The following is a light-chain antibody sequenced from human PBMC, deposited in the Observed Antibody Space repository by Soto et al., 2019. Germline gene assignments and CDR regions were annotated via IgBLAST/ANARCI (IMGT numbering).Light chain of an antibody. J-gene: IGKJ1*01. V-gene: IGKV1-39*01. CDR2: AAS. CDR3: QQSYSTTWT. CDR1: QSISSY. Sequence: DIQMTQSPSSLSASVGDRVTITCRASQSISSYLNWYQQKPGKAPKLLIYAASSLQSGVPSRFSGSGSGTDFTLTISSLLPEDFATYYCQQSYSTTWTFGQGTKVDI.